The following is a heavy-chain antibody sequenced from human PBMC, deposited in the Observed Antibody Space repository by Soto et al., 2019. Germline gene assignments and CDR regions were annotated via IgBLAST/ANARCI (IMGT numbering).Heavy chain of an antibody. CDR2: INPNSGGT. Sequence: ASVKVSCEASGYSFIGYYMHWVRQAPRQGLGWMGWINPNSGGTNYAQKFQGWVTMTRDTSISTAYMELSRLRSDDTAVYYCARGRYSSSWYFYYGMDVWGQGTTVTVSS. CDR3: ARGRYSSSWYFYYGMDV. CDR1: GYSFIGYY. V-gene: IGHV1-2*04. J-gene: IGHJ6*02. D-gene: IGHD6-13*01.